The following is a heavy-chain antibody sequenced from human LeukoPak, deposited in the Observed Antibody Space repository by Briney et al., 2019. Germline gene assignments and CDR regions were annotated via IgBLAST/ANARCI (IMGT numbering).Heavy chain of an antibody. V-gene: IGHV4-39*07. CDR2: IYYSGST. CDR3: ARDQYSSSWYQYYFDY. D-gene: IGHD6-13*01. J-gene: IGHJ4*02. Sequence: SETLSLTCTVSGGSISSSSYYWGWIRQPPGKGLEWIGSIYYSGSTYYNPSLKSRVTISVDTSKNQFSLKLSSVTAADTAVYYCARDQYSSSWYQYYFDYWGQGTLVTVSS. CDR1: GGSISSSSYY.